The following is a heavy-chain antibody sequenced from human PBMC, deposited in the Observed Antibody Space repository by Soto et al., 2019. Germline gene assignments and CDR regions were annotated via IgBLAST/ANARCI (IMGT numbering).Heavy chain of an antibody. CDR2: TSSDGSKE. CDR3: ARAEYTSGWYCMGIDY. J-gene: IGHJ4*02. D-gene: IGHD6-19*01. Sequence: QVQLVESGGGVVQPGKSLRLSCAASGFTLSSFVMHWVRQAPGKGLEWVAVTSSDGSKEYYADSVKGRFTISRDNSKNTLYLQMNSLRADDTAVFYCARAEYTSGWYCMGIDYWGQGTLVTVSS. V-gene: IGHV3-30*04. CDR1: GFTLSSFV.